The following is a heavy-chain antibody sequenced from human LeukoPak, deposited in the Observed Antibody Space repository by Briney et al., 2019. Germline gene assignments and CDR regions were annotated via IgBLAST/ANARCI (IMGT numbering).Heavy chain of an antibody. Sequence: GESLKISCKGSGYSFTSYWIGWVRQMPGKGLGWMGIIYPGDSDTRYSPSFQGQVTISADKSISTAYLQWSSLKASDTAMYYCARAFTMVRGVGGPYYFDYWGQGTLVTVSS. CDR2: IYPGDSDT. J-gene: IGHJ4*02. CDR3: ARAFTMVRGVGGPYYFDY. D-gene: IGHD3-10*01. V-gene: IGHV5-51*01. CDR1: GYSFTSYW.